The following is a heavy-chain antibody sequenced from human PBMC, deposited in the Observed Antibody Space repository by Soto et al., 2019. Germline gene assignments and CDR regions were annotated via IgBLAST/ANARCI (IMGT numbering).Heavy chain of an antibody. V-gene: IGHV1-69*01. CDR2: VIPIFGTP. Sequence: QVQLVQSGAEVKKPGSSVKVSCKAPGGTFSTYAISWVRQAPGQGLEWMGGVIPIFGTPKNAQKFQGRVTITADESTSTGYMELRSLRSADTAVYYCARSQGGSSSLDIYYYYYYGMDVWGQGTTVTVSS. CDR3: ARSQGGSSSLDIYYYYYYGMDV. CDR1: GGTFSTYA. J-gene: IGHJ6*02. D-gene: IGHD2-15*01.